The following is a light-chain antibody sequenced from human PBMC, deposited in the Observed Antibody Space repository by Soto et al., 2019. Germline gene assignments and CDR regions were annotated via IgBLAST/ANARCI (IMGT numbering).Light chain of an antibody. CDR2: GAS. J-gene: IGKJ1*01. CDR1: QSVSSN. Sequence: EMVMTQSPATLSVSPGEGATLSCRASQSVSSNSAWYQQKPGQAPRLLIYGASTRATGIPARFSGSGSGTEFTLTISSLQSEDFAVYYCQQYNNWPPWTFGQGTKVDIK. CDR3: QQYNNWPPWT. V-gene: IGKV3-15*01.